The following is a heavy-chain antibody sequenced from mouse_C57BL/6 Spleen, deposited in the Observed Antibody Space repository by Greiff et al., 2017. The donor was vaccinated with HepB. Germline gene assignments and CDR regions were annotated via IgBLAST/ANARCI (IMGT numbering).Heavy chain of an antibody. CDR2: ISSGSSTI. V-gene: IGHV5-17*01. D-gene: IGHD2-3*01. Sequence: EVMLVESGGGLVKPGGSLKLSCAASGFTFSDYGMHWVRQAPEKGLEWVAYISSGSSTIYYADTVKGRFTISRDNAKNTLFLQMTSLRSEDTAMYYCARWDGYYYAMDYWGQGTSVTVSS. CDR3: ARWDGYYYAMDY. J-gene: IGHJ4*01. CDR1: GFTFSDYG.